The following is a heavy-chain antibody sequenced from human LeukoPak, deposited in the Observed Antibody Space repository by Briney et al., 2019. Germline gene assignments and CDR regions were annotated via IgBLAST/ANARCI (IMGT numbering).Heavy chain of an antibody. CDR1: GFTFSSYS. CDR3: ARVGSSLTYYFDY. D-gene: IGHD6-13*01. V-gene: IGHV3-30*03. Sequence: GGSLRLSCAASGFTFSSYSMNWVRQAPGKGLEWVAVISYDGSNKYYADSVKGRFTISRDNAKNSLYLQMNSLRPEDTAVYYCARVGSSLTYYFDYWGQGTLVTVSS. CDR2: ISYDGSNK. J-gene: IGHJ4*02.